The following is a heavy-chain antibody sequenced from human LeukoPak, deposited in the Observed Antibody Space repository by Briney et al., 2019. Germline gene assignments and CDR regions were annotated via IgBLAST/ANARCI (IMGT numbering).Heavy chain of an antibody. Sequence: PGGSLRLFYAVSGYSFSSYWMRWVREAPGKGLEWVANIKQDGSEKYYVDSVKGRFTISRDNAKNSLYLQMNSLRAEDTAVYYCARVAWYGDYFDYWGQGTLVTVSS. D-gene: IGHD3-10*01. CDR2: IKQDGSEK. CDR3: ARVAWYGDYFDY. CDR1: GYSFSSYW. V-gene: IGHV3-7*03. J-gene: IGHJ4*02.